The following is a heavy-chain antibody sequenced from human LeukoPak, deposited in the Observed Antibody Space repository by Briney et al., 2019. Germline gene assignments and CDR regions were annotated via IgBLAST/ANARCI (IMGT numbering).Heavy chain of an antibody. D-gene: IGHD3-22*01. CDR3: VRIDSSGYTRYPSRAFDI. J-gene: IGHJ3*02. Sequence: SETLSLTCTVSGGSLSSYYWSWIRQPPGKGLEWSGYIYYSGSTNYNPSLKSRVTISVDTSKNQSFLKLSSVTAADTAVYSGVRIDSSGYTRYPSRAFDIWGQGTMVTVSS. CDR2: IYYSGST. CDR1: GGSLSSYY. V-gene: IGHV4-59*01.